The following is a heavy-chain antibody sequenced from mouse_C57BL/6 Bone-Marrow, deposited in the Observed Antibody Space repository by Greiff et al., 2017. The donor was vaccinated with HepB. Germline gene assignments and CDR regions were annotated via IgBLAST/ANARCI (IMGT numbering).Heavy chain of an antibody. CDR2: IYPGSGST. D-gene: IGHD1-1*01. Sequence: QVQLQQSGAELVKPGASVKMSCKASGYTFTSYWITWVKQRPGQGLEWIGDIYPGSGSTNYNEKFKSKATLTVDTSSSTAYMQLSSLTSEDSAVYYCARPTVVAPYAMDYWGQGTSVTVSS. V-gene: IGHV1-55*01. CDR3: ARPTVVAPYAMDY. J-gene: IGHJ4*01. CDR1: GYTFTSYW.